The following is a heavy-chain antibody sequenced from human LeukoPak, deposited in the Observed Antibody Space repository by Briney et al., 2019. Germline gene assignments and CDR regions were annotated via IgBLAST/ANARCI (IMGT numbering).Heavy chain of an antibody. J-gene: IGHJ4*02. V-gene: IGHV1-2*02. CDR1: GYTLTGYY. D-gene: IGHD5-12*01. CDR2: INPNSGGT. Sequence: ASVKVSCKASGYTLTGYYMHWVRQAPGQGLEWMGWINPNSGGTNYAQKFQGRVTMTRDTSISTAYMELSRPRSDDTAVYYCARTNGGYEYNWGQGTRVIVSS. CDR3: ARTNGGYEYN.